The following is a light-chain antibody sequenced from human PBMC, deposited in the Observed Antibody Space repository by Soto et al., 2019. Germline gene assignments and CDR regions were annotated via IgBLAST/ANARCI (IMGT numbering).Light chain of an antibody. Sequence: SSELTQPPSVSVAPGKTARITCGGNNIGSKSVHWYQQKPGQAPVLVIYYDSERPSGIPERFSGSNSGNTATLTISRVEAGDEADYYCQVWDSSSDHVVFGGGTKLTVL. CDR3: QVWDSSSDHVV. CDR2: YDS. J-gene: IGLJ2*01. V-gene: IGLV3-21*04. CDR1: NIGSKS.